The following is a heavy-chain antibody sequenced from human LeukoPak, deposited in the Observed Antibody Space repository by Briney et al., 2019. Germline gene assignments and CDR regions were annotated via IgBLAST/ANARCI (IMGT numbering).Heavy chain of an antibody. V-gene: IGHV1-2*02. CDR1: GYTFTGYY. CDR2: INPNSGGT. CDR3: ARDLESVLRQRVGATPMGY. D-gene: IGHD1-26*01. J-gene: IGHJ4*02. Sequence: ASVKVSCKASGYTFTGYYMHWVRQAPGQGLEWMGWINPNSGGTNYAQKFQGRVTMTRDTSISTAYMELSRLRSDDTAVYYCARDLESVLRQRVGATPMGYWGQGTLVTVSS.